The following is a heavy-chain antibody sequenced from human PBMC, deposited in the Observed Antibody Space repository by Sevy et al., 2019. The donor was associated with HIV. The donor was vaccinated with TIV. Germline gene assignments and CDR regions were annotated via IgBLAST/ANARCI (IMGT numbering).Heavy chain of an antibody. V-gene: IGHV3-23*01. Sequence: GGSLRLSCAASGFTFSSYAMIWVRQAPGKGLEWVSAISGSGGSTYYADSVKGRFTISRDNSKNTLYLQMNSLRAEDTAVYYCAKGSQSSSWYPYYFDYWGQGTLVTVSS. J-gene: IGHJ4*02. CDR2: ISGSGGST. D-gene: IGHD6-13*01. CDR3: AKGSQSSSWYPYYFDY. CDR1: GFTFSSYA.